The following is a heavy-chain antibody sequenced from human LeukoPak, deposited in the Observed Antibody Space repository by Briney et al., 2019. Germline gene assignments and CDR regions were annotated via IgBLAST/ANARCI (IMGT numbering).Heavy chain of an antibody. Sequence: PSETLSLTCAVSGGSIGSYYWSWIRQPPGKGLEWVGDINPRGSTNYNPSLKSRVTISVVASKNQLSLKLNSVTAADTAVYYCARSSGSYSLWGQGTLVTVSS. CDR1: GGSIGSYY. V-gene: IGHV4-34*01. D-gene: IGHD3-10*01. J-gene: IGHJ4*02. CDR2: INPRGST. CDR3: ARSSGSYSL.